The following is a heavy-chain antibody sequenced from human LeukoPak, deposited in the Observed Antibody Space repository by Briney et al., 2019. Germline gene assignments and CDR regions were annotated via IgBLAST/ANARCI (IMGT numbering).Heavy chain of an antibody. V-gene: IGHV4-34*01. CDR2: INHSGST. CDR3: ARPTVVTPAIVYPIDY. J-gene: IGHJ4*02. D-gene: IGHD4-23*01. CDR1: GGSFSSYY. Sequence: SETLSLTCAVYGGSFSSYYWSWIRQPPVKGLEWIGEINHSGSTNYNPSLKSRVTISVDTSKNQFSLKLSSVTAADTAVYYCARPTVVTPAIVYPIDYWGQGTLVTVSS.